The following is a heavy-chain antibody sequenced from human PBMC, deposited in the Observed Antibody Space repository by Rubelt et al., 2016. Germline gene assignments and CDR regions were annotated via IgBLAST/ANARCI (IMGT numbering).Heavy chain of an antibody. CDR1: GYTFTGYY. D-gene: IGHD3-9*01. Sequence: QVQLVQSGAEVKKPGASVKVSCKASGYTFTGYYMHWVRQAPGQGLEWMGWLNPNSGGTNYAQKFQGRATLTRDTSISTAYMERSRLGSDETAVYYCARGAGGRYFDWYDAFDIWGQGTMVTVSS. CDR2: LNPNSGGT. V-gene: IGHV1-2*02. CDR3: ARGAGGRYFDWYDAFDI. J-gene: IGHJ3*02.